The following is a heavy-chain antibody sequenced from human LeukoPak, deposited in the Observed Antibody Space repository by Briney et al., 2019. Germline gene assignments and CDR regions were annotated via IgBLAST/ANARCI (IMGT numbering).Heavy chain of an antibody. D-gene: IGHD2-2*02. CDR1: GGSMSSYY. CDR2: IYYSGST. Sequence: KPSETLSLTCTVSGGSMSSYYWSWIRQPPGKQLEWIGYIYYSGSTTYSPSLKSRVTISVDTSKNEFSLKLTSVTAADTAVYYCARYGPIRGFEYWGQGTLVTVSS. J-gene: IGHJ4*02. CDR3: ARYGPIRGFEY. V-gene: IGHV4-59*01.